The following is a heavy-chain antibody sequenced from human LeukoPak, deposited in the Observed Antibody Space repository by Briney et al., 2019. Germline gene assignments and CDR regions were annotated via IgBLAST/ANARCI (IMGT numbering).Heavy chain of an antibody. CDR1: GYTFTSYD. D-gene: IGHD3-10*01. CDR3: ARLLWFGELSPGP. V-gene: IGHV1-18*01. CDR2: ISVYKGDT. J-gene: IGHJ5*02. Sequence: ASVKVSCKAYGYTFTSYDITWVRQAPGQGLEWMGWISVYKGDTKYAQNIQGRVTMTTDTSTSTAYMELRSLRSDDTAVYYCARLLWFGELSPGPWGQGTLVTVSP.